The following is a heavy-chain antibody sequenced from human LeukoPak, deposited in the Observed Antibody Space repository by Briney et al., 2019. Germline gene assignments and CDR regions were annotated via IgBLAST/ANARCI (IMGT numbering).Heavy chain of an antibody. D-gene: IGHD2-2*01. CDR3: ARDATYCSSTSCLHFDY. Sequence: ASVKVSCKASGYTFTSYGISWVRQAPGQGLEWMGWISAYNGNTNHAQKLQGRVTMTTDTSTSTAYMELRSLRSDDTAVYYCARDATYCSSTSCLHFDYWGQGTLVTVSS. CDR1: GYTFTSYG. J-gene: IGHJ4*02. V-gene: IGHV1-18*01. CDR2: ISAYNGNT.